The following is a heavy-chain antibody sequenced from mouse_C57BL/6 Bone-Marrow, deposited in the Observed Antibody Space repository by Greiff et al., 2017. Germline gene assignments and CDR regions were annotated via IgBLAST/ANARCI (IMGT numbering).Heavy chain of an antibody. D-gene: IGHD1-1*01. CDR1: GYTFTDYY. J-gene: IGHJ3*01. V-gene: IGHV1-19*01. CDR2: INPYNGGT. CDR3: ARVTTVVAPFAY. Sequence: VQLQQSGPVLVKPGASVKMSCKASGYTFTDYYMNWVKQSPGKSLEWIGVINPYNGGTSYNQKFKGKATFTVDKSSSTAYMELNSLTSEDSAVYCCARVTTVVAPFAYWGQGTLVTVSA.